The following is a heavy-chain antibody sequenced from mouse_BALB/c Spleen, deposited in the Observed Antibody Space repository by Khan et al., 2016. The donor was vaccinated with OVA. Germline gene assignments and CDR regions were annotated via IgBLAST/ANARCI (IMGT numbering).Heavy chain of an antibody. CDR1: GYTFTDYA. D-gene: IGHD1-1*02. Sequence: VQLQGSGAELVRPGVSVKISCKGSGYTFTDYAMHWVKQSHAKSLEWIGVISTYYGDVDYSQKFKGKATMTVDRSSSTAYMELARLTSEDSAIYYCARGGKFAYWGQGTLVTVSA. V-gene: IGHV1S137*01. CDR2: ISTYYGDV. J-gene: IGHJ3*01. CDR3: ARGGKFAY.